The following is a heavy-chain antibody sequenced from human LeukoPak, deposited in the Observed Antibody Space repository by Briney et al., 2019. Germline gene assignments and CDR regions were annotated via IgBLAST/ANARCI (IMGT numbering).Heavy chain of an antibody. CDR1: GYTFTSYG. J-gene: IGHJ5*02. CDR3: ARGASITIFGVVTNYNWFDP. V-gene: IGHV1-18*01. D-gene: IGHD3-3*01. Sequence: ASVKVSCKASGYTFTSYGISWVRQAPGQGLEWMGWICAYNGNTNYAQKLQGRVTMTTDTSTSTAYMELRSLRSDDTAVYYCARGASITIFGVVTNYNWFDPWGQGTLVTVSS. CDR2: ICAYNGNT.